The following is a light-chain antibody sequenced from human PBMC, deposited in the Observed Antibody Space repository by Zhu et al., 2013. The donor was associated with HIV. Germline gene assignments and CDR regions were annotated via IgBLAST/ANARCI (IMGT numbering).Light chain of an antibody. J-gene: IGLJ2*01. CDR3: QVWDSSSDPVV. CDR2: DDS. V-gene: IGLV3-21*03. CDR1: NIVRKS. Sequence: SYELTQPPSVSVAPGKSARITCGGNNIVRKSVHWYQQKAGQAPVLVVYDDSDRPSGIPERFSGSNSGNTATLTISRVEAGDEADYFCQVWDSSSDPVVFGGGTKLTVL.